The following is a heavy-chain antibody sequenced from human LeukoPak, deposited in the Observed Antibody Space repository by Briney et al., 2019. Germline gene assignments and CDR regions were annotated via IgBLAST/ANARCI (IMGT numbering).Heavy chain of an antibody. D-gene: IGHD4-17*01. Sequence: SQTLSLTCTVSGGSISSGDYYWSWIRQPPGKGLEWIGYIYYSGSTYYNPSLKSRVTISVDTSKNQFSLKLSSVTAPDTAVYYCARDRAVTRDFDYWGQGTLVTVSS. CDR2: IYYSGST. V-gene: IGHV4-30-4*01. CDR3: ARDRAVTRDFDY. CDR1: GGSISSGDYY. J-gene: IGHJ4*02.